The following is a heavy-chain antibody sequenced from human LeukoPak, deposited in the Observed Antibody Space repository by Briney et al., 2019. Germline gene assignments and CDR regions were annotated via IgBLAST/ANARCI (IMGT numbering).Heavy chain of an antibody. V-gene: IGHV4-34*01. CDR1: GGSFSGYY. D-gene: IGHD3-10*01. CDR3: ARREHYYGSGSYYLDY. Sequence: SETLSLTCAVYGGSFSGYYWSWIRQPPGKGLEWTGEINHSGSTNYNPSLKSRVTISVDTSKNQFSLKLSSVTAADTAVYYCARREHYYGSGSYYLDYWGQGTLVTVSS. CDR2: INHSGST. J-gene: IGHJ4*02.